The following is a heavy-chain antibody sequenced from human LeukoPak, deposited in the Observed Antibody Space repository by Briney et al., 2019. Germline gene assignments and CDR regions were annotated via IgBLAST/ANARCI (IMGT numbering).Heavy chain of an antibody. Sequence: ASVKVSCKASGGTFSSYAISWVRQAPGQGLEWMGGIIPIFGTANYAQKFQGRVTITADKSTSTAYMELSSLRSEDTAVYYCARRPHSSSWYGWFDPWGQGTLVTVSS. V-gene: IGHV1-69*06. D-gene: IGHD6-13*01. CDR1: GGTFSSYA. J-gene: IGHJ5*02. CDR2: IIPIFGTA. CDR3: ARRPHSSSWYGWFDP.